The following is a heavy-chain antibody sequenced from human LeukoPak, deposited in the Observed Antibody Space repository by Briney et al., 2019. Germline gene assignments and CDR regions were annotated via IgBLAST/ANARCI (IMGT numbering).Heavy chain of an antibody. V-gene: IGHV1-46*01. CDR2: INPSGGST. D-gene: IGHD5-18*01. CDR3: ARVLGTAMVFRWDY. CDR1: GYTFTRYY. J-gene: IGHJ4*02. Sequence: GASVKVSCKASGYTFTRYYLHWVRQAPGQGLEWMGIINPSGGSTTYAQKFQGRVTMTRDTSISTAYMELSRLRSDDTAVYYCARVLGTAMVFRWDYWGQGTLVTVSS.